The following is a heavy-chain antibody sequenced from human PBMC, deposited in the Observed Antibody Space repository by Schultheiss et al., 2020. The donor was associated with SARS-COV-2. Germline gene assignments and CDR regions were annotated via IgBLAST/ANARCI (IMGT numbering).Heavy chain of an antibody. CDR2: IWYDGSQR. CDR3: AKGSSGWHGYCLDA. CDR1: GFTFSSYG. D-gene: IGHD6-19*01. Sequence: GSLRLSCAASGFTFSSYGMHWVRQAPGKGLEWVAVIWYDGSQRYYADSVKGRFTISRDNSKNTLYLQMSSLRAEDTAVYYCAKGSSGWHGYCLDAWGQGTTVTVSS. V-gene: IGHV3-30*02. J-gene: IGHJ6*02.